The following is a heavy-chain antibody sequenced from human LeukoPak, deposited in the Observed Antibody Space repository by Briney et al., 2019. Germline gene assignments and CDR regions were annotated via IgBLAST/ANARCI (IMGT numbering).Heavy chain of an antibody. CDR3: TSRFRLAHFDY. Sequence: SETLSLTCTVSGASIDGTNWWSCVRQSPGEGLVWIAEISHSGSTNYNPSLESRATISVNNSKNQFSLNMNSVTAADTAMYYCTSRFRLAHFDYWGQGALVTVSS. CDR2: ISHSGST. D-gene: IGHD3-9*01. CDR1: GASIDGTNW. J-gene: IGHJ4*02. V-gene: IGHV4-4*02.